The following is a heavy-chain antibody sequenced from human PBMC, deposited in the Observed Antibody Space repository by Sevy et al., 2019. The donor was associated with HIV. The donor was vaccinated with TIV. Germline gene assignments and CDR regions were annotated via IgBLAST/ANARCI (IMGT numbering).Heavy chain of an antibody. CDR2: INPSGGST. D-gene: IGHD2-2*01. J-gene: IGHJ4*02. Sequence: ASVKVSCKASGYTFTSYYMHWVRQAPGQGLEWMGIINPSGGSTSYAQKFQGRVTMTRDTSTSTVYMELSSLRSEDTAVYYCATLGVPAAGIDNWGQGTLVTVSS. V-gene: IGHV1-46*01. CDR1: GYTFTSYY. CDR3: ATLGVPAAGIDN.